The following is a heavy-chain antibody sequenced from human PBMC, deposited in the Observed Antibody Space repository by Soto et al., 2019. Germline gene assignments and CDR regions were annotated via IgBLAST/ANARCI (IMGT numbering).Heavy chain of an antibody. CDR2: IYPGDSDT. Sequence: VESLKISCRFSGCSFTSYLIVVVGQMPGKGLEWMGIIYPGDSDTRYSPSFQGQVTISADKSISTAYLQWSSLKASDTAMYYCEISYYDFWSADNNWLDTWGQGTLVTVSS. D-gene: IGHD3-3*01. CDR1: GCSFTSYL. V-gene: IGHV5-51*01. CDR3: EISYYDFWSADNNWLDT. J-gene: IGHJ5*02.